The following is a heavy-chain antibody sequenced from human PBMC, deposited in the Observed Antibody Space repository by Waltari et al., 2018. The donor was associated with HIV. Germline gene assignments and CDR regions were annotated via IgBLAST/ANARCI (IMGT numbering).Heavy chain of an antibody. J-gene: IGHJ4*02. CDR1: GYSFIDFD. V-gene: IGHV1-8*02. Sequence: QVQLVQSGAEIKKPRASVRVSCKASGYSFIDFDINWVRRPPGRGLEWVGWMNPDNGDAGYGHKFKGRVSLTRDTSTDTAYMDVTNLKSEDRAIYYGTKGRRCALFGDEWGQGTLVTVSS. CDR2: MNPDNGDA. CDR3: TKGRRCALFGDE. D-gene: IGHD3-3*01.